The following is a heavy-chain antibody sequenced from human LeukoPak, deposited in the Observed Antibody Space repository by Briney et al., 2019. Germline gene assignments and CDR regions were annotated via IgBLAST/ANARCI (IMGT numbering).Heavy chain of an antibody. V-gene: IGHV4-61*01. CDR3: ASDYGSGSWRFDY. Sequence: PSETLSLTCAVSGASVSSSTYSWSWIRQPPGKGLEWIAYIYYNGRTTYNPSLKSRVTISLDTSKNQFSLRLSSVTGADTAVYYCASDYGSGSWRFDYWGQGTLATVSS. J-gene: IGHJ4*02. D-gene: IGHD3-10*01. CDR1: GASVSSSTYS. CDR2: IYYNGRT.